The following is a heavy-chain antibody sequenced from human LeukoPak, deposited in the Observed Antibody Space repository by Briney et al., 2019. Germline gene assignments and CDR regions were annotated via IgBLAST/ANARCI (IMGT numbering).Heavy chain of an antibody. CDR3: ARAKPKNMVRGLIMRRESRYYFDY. J-gene: IGHJ4*02. CDR1: GFTFSSYA. V-gene: IGHV3-23*01. Sequence: GGTLRLSCAASGFTFSSYAMSWVRQAPGKGLEWVSAISGSGGSTYYADSVKGRFTISRDNSKSTLYIQMNSLRAEDTAVYYCARAKPKNMVRGLIMRRESRYYFDYWGQGTLVTVSS. D-gene: IGHD3-10*01. CDR2: ISGSGGST.